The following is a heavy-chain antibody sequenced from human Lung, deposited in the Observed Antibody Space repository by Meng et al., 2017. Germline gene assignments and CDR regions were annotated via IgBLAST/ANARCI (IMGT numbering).Heavy chain of an antibody. D-gene: IGHD6-13*01. CDR2: IWYDGSNK. CDR3: ARGGWYSSSSRVDY. V-gene: IGHV3-33*01. CDR1: GFTFSSYG. J-gene: IGHJ4*02. Sequence: GGVGGGVVQPGGARRLCGSASGFTFSSYGMHWVRQAPGKGLEWVAGIWYDGSNKYYADSVKGQFTISRDNSKNTLYLQMNSLRAEDTAVYYCARGGWYSSSSRVDYWGQGTLVTVSS.